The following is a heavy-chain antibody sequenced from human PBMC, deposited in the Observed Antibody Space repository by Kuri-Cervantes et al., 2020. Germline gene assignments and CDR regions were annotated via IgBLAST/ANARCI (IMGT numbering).Heavy chain of an antibody. CDR1: GGSISSGDYY. CDR3: ARRGYYDSHRRRDAFDI. Sequence: SETLSLTCAVSGGSISSGDYYWSWIRQPPGKGLEWIGYIYYSGSTYYNPSLKSRVTISVDKSKNQFSLKLSSVTAADTAVYYCARRGYYDSHRRRDAFDIWGQGTMVTVSS. D-gene: IGHD3-22*01. J-gene: IGHJ3*02. V-gene: IGHV4-30-4*01. CDR2: IYYSGST.